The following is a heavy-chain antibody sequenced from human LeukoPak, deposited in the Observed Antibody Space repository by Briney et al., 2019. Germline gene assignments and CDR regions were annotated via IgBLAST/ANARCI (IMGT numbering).Heavy chain of an antibody. D-gene: IGHD3-9*01. CDR3: ARIIRTAGYYSNPKSGAFDF. J-gene: IGHJ4*02. CDR2: VYSSGSA. Sequence: SETLSLTCTVSGGSISSYYWGWVRQPPGKGLEWIGSVYSSGSAYYNPSLRTRVSISVATSKSQFSLKLTSVTAADTAVYFCARIIRTAGYYSNPKSGAFDFWGQGTPVTVSS. V-gene: IGHV4-39*01. CDR1: GGSISSYY.